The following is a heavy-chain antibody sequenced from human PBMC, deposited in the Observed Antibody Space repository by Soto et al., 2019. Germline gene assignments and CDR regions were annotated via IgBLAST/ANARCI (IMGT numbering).Heavy chain of an antibody. J-gene: IGHJ4*02. V-gene: IGHV3-30*18. CDR2: ISYDGSNK. CDR3: AKAAATYYCSGGYCYNYYFDS. Sequence: LRLSCAASGFTFSNYDMHWVRQAPGKGLEWVAVISYDGSNKYYADSVRGRFTISRDNSKNTLYLQMNSLRADDTAVYYCAKAAATYYCSGGYCYNYYFDSWRQGTLVTVSS. CDR1: GFTFSNYD. D-gene: IGHD2-15*01.